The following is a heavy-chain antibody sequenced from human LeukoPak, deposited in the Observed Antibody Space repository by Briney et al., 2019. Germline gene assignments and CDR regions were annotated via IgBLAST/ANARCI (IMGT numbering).Heavy chain of an antibody. CDR1: GLTYSSYC. V-gene: IGHV3-21*01. Sequence: GGSVRLPCAAWGLTYSSYCMLGVRQAPGKGLEWVSSISSGGSYIYYADSVKGRFTISRDNAKNSLYLQMNSLRAEARAVYYCATSLQDVVDYWGQGTLVTVSS. CDR2: ISSGGSYI. J-gene: IGHJ4*02. CDR3: ATSLQDVVDY.